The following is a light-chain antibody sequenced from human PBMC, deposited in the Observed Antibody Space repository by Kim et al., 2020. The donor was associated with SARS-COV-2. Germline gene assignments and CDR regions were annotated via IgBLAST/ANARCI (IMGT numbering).Light chain of an antibody. CDR2: DAS. CDR1: QSVSNY. J-gene: IGKJ4*01. Sequence: LAPGERATLSCRASQSVSNYLAWYQHKPGQAPRLLIYDASTRAIGIPARFSGSGSGTDSTLTISSLEPEDFALYYCQQRGSWPLTFGGGTKVDIK. V-gene: IGKV3-11*01. CDR3: QQRGSWPLT.